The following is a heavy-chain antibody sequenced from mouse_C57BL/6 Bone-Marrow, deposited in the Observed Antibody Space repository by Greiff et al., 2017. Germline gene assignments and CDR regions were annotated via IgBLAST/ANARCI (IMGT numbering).Heavy chain of an antibody. CDR2: ISSGGRYP. D-gene: IGHD4-1*01. CDR1: GFTFSSYG. Sequence: EVMLVESGGDLVKPGGSLKLSCAASGFTFSSYGMSWVRQTPDKRLEWVATISSGGRYPYYPDSVKGRFTISRDNAKNTLYLQMSSLKSEDTAMYYCESKLGYYFDYWGQGATRTVSS. CDR3: ESKLGYYFDY. J-gene: IGHJ2*01. V-gene: IGHV5-6*01.